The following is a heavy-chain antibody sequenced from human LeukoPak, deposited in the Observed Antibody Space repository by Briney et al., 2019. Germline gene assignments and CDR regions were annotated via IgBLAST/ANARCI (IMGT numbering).Heavy chain of an antibody. CDR3: ARVPLLWFGELWGDYFDY. Sequence: GGSLRLSCAASGFAFSSYSMNWVRQAPGKGLEWVSYISSSSSTIYYADSVKGRFTISRDNAKNSLYLQMNSLRAEDTAVYYCARVPLLWFGELWGDYFDYWGQGTLVTVSS. J-gene: IGHJ4*02. CDR2: ISSSSSTI. CDR1: GFAFSSYS. D-gene: IGHD3-10*01. V-gene: IGHV3-48*01.